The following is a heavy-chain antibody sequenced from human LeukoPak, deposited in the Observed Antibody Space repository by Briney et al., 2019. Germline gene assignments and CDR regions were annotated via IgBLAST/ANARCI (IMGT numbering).Heavy chain of an antibody. D-gene: IGHD6-13*01. J-gene: IGHJ5*02. CDR2: IYYSGST. V-gene: IGHV4-59*01. CDR3: AREMTATGTGWFDP. Sequence: SETLSLTCTVSGGSISGYYWSWIRQPPGKGLEWIGYIYYSGSTNYNPSLKSRVTISVDTSKKQFSLKLSSVTAADTAVYYCAREMTATGTGWFDPWGQGTLVTVSS. CDR1: GGSISGYY.